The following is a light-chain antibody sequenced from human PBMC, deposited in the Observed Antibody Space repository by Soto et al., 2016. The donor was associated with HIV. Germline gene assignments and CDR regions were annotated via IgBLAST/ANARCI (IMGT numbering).Light chain of an antibody. V-gene: IGKV1-6*01. CDR1: QGIRNE. J-gene: IGKJ2*01. CDR2: AAS. Sequence: AIQMTQSPSSLSASVGDRVTITCRASQGIRNELGWYQQKPGKAPKPLIYAASSLGSGVPLRFSGSGSGTDFTLTISSLQPEDSASYFCLQDYNYPYTFGQGTKRRRSN. CDR3: LQDYNYPYT.